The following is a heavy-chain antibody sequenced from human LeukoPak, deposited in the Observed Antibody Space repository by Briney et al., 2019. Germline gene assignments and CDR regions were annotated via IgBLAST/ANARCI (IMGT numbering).Heavy chain of an antibody. J-gene: IGHJ4*02. CDR2: IGPTSDIV. Sequence: PGGSLRLSCAASGFTFSAYSMSWVLQAPGKGLEWVSFIGPTSDIVFYADSVKGRFTISRDNAKNSLYLQVNSLRDEDTAVYYCARVRSGWYDDYWGQGTLVTVSS. D-gene: IGHD6-19*01. V-gene: IGHV3-48*02. CDR1: GFTFSAYS. CDR3: ARVRSGWYDDY.